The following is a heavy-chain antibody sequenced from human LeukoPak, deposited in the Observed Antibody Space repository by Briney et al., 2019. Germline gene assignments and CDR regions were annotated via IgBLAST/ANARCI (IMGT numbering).Heavy chain of an antibody. J-gene: IGHJ4*02. D-gene: IGHD2-15*01. CDR1: GGSISGYY. Sequence: PSETLSLTCTVSGGSISGYYWSWIRQPPGKGLEWIGYIYYSGSTNYNPSLKSRVSISVDTSKNQFSLKLSSVTAADTAMYYCAIAKGYGSGGNCYWDNWGQGTLVTVSS. CDR3: AIAKGYGSGGNCYWDN. V-gene: IGHV4-59*01. CDR2: IYYSGST.